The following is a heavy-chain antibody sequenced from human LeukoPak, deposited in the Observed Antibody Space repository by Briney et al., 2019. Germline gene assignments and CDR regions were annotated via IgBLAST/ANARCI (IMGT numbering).Heavy chain of an antibody. D-gene: IGHD2-21*02. V-gene: IGHV4-39*01. CDR2: IYYSGST. J-gene: IGHJ4*02. Sequence: NPSETLSLTCTVSGGSISSSSYYWGWIRQPPGKGLEWIGSIYYSGSTYYNPSLKSRVTISVDTSKNQFSLKLSSVTAADTAVYYCAKSFNPYCGGDCLGMFDYWGQGTLVTVSS. CDR1: GGSISSSSYY. CDR3: AKSFNPYCGGDCLGMFDY.